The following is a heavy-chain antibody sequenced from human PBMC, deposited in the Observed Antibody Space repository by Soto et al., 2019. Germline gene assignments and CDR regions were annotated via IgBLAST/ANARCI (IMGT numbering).Heavy chain of an antibody. V-gene: IGHV3-23*01. Sequence: EVQLLESGGDLVRPGESLRLSCTASGFIFSNYAMNWVRQAPGKGLEWVSTLSEDGANEHYADSVKGRFTISRDGSKNTLYLQMNSLRAEDTAMYYCAKDPSTGSSDYWGQGTQVTVSS. CDR1: GFIFSNYA. D-gene: IGHD3-9*01. CDR2: LSEDGANE. J-gene: IGHJ4*02. CDR3: AKDPSTGSSDY.